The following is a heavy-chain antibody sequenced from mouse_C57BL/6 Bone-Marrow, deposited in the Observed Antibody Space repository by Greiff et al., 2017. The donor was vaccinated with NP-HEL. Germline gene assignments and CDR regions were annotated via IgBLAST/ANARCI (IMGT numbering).Heavy chain of an antibody. Sequence: EVKLMESGGGWVRPGGSLSLSCAASGFTFPDYYMSWVRQPPGRALSGGGFFRNKANVYTIEYSASVKGRFTISRDNSQSILYLQMNALRAEDSATYYCARSIYYDYADDPFYGMDYWGQGTSVTVSS. V-gene: IGHV7-3*01. CDR3: ARSIYYDYADDPFYGMDY. CDR1: GFTFPDYY. D-gene: IGHD2-4*01. CDR2: FRNKANVYTI. J-gene: IGHJ4*01.